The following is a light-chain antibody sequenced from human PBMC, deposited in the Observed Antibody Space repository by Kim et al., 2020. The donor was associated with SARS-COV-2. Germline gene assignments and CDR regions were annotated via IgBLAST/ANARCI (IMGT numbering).Light chain of an antibody. J-gene: IGLJ1*01. CDR2: YDR. CDR3: QVWDNTSNQYV. Sequence: SYELTQPPSVSVAPGETPRIPCGGNKIGTKTVHWYQQRPGQAPILVISYDRDRPSGIPDRFSGSNSGNTATLTISRVEAGDEADYYCQVWDNTSNQYVFGSGTKVTVL. V-gene: IGLV3-21*04. CDR1: KIGTKT.